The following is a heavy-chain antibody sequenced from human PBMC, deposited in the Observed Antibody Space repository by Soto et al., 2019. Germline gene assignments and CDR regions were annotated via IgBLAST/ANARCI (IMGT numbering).Heavy chain of an antibody. Sequence: QVQLVESGGGVVQPGRSLRLSCAASGFTFSSYGMHWVRQAPGKGLEWVAVIWYDGSNKYYADSVKGRFTISRDNSKNTLYLQMNRLRAEDTAVYYCAREWTTVNPGCFDPWGQGTLVTVSS. CDR2: IWYDGSNK. V-gene: IGHV3-33*01. CDR1: GFTFSSYG. D-gene: IGHD4-17*01. CDR3: AREWTTVNPGCFDP. J-gene: IGHJ5*02.